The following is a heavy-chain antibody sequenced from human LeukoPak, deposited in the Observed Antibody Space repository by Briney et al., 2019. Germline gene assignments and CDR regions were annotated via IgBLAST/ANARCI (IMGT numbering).Heavy chain of an antibody. Sequence: PGGSLRLSCAVSGFTFDDYAMHWVRQAPGKGLEWVSGISWNSGSIGYADSVKGRFTISRDNAKNSLYLQMNSLRAEDTALYYCAKEGGYDLSSYEFDYWGQGTLVTVSS. V-gene: IGHV3-9*01. CDR3: AKEGGYDLSSYEFDY. D-gene: IGHD5-12*01. CDR1: GFTFDDYA. CDR2: ISWNSGSI. J-gene: IGHJ4*02.